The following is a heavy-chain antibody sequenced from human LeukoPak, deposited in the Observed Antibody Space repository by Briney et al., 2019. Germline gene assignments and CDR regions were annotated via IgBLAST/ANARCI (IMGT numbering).Heavy chain of an antibody. J-gene: IGHJ3*02. CDR2: LYSDGST. Sequence: GGSLRLSCAVSGFTVSTNYMNWVRQAPGKGLEWVSVLYSDGSTYYADSVKGRFTISRDNSKNTLSLQMNSLRAEDTAVYYCARDRATGFSDALDIWGQGTMVIVSS. D-gene: IGHD2/OR15-2a*01. V-gene: IGHV3-66*01. CDR1: GFTVSTNY. CDR3: ARDRATGFSDALDI.